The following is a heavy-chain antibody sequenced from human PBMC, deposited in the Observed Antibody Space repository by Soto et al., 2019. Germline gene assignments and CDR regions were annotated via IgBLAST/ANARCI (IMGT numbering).Heavy chain of an antibody. CDR1: GGAFSSYA. J-gene: IGHJ6*02. D-gene: IGHD6-19*01. V-gene: IGHV1-58*02. CDR3: AANPRYSSGWYGASTSYYYGMDV. Sequence: SVKVTCKASGGAFSSYAIIWVRQARGQRLEWIGWIVVNSGNTNLAQKFQERVTITRDKSTNTAYMELSGLRSEDTALYYCAANPRYSSGWYGASTSYYYGMDVWGQGTTVTVSS. CDR2: IVVNSGNT.